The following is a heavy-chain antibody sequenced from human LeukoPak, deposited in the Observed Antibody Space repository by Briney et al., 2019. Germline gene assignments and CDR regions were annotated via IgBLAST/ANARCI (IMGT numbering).Heavy chain of an antibody. CDR3: AAYYDSSCYYRTPFDY. J-gene: IGHJ4*02. D-gene: IGHD3-22*01. V-gene: IGHV3-23*01. Sequence: PGGSLRLSCAASGFTFSSYAMSWVRQAPGKGLEWVSAISGSGGSTYYADSVKGRFTISRDNSKNTLYLQMNSLRAEDTAVYYCAAYYDSSCYYRTPFDYWGQGTLVTVST. CDR2: ISGSGGST. CDR1: GFTFSSYA.